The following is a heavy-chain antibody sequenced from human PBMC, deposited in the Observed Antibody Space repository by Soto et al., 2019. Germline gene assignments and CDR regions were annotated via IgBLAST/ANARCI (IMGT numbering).Heavy chain of an antibody. J-gene: IGHJ6*02. V-gene: IGHV1-18*01. CDR3: ARDQFLDRSYYYGIDV. CDR2: ISPFNGNT. CDR1: GYPFTHYG. D-gene: IGHD3-3*01. Sequence: ASVKVSCKSSGYPFTHYGITWVRQAPGQGPEWMGWISPFNGNTNYGQTLQGRVTLTTDASTSTVYMELRSLRSDDTAVYYCARDQFLDRSYYYGIDVWGQGTTVTVSS.